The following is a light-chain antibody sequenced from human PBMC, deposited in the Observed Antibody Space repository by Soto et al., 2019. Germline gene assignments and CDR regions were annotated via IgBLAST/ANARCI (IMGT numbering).Light chain of an antibody. CDR2: AAS. Sequence: AIQMTQSPSSLSASVGDSITITCRASQDIRSDLGWYQQKPGRAPKLLIYAASSLQSGVPSRFSGSGSDTEFTLTISSLQPEDFATYYCQQSYTSPPTFGQGTRLENK. J-gene: IGKJ5*01. CDR1: QDIRSD. V-gene: IGKV1-6*01. CDR3: QQSYTSPPT.